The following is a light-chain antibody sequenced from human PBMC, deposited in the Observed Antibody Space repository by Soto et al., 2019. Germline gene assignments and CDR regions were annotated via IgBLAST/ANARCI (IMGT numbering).Light chain of an antibody. CDR2: GAS. V-gene: IGKV3-20*01. CDR1: QSVSSGW. CDR3: LQYDTAPNT. Sequence: EIVLTQSPDTLSLSPGERATLSCRASQSVSSGWLAWYQQKLGQAPRLLIYGASNRATGIPGRFSGSGSGTDFTLTISRLEPEDFAVYYCLQYDTAPNTFGQGTKLQIK. J-gene: IGKJ2*01.